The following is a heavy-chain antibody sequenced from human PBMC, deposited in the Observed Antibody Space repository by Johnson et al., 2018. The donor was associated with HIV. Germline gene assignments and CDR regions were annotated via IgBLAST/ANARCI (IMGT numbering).Heavy chain of an antibody. J-gene: IGHJ3*01. CDR1: GFTFSSYA. CDR3: ATDYNFWSGRPDSFDV. Sequence: QVQLVESGGGVVQPGRSLRLSCAASGFTFSSYAMHWVRQAPGKGLEWVAVISYDGSNKYYADSVKGRFTISRDNSKNTLYLQMNSLRAEDMAVYYCATDYNFWSGRPDSFDVWGQGTMVTVSS. CDR2: ISYDGSNK. V-gene: IGHV3-30*04. D-gene: IGHD3-3*01.